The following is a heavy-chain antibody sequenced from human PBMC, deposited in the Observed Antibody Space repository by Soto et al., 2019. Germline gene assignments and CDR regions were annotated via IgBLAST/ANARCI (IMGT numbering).Heavy chain of an antibody. Sequence: GASVKVSCKASGYTFTSYYMHWVRQAPGQGLEWMGIINPSNSTTYAQKFQGRVTMTRDTSTSTVYMELSSLRSEDTAVYYCTRVSCTGGSCYSIDSWGQGTLVTVS. J-gene: IGHJ4*02. CDR2: INPSNST. CDR3: TRVSCTGGSCYSIDS. V-gene: IGHV1-46*03. CDR1: GYTFTSYY. D-gene: IGHD2-15*01.